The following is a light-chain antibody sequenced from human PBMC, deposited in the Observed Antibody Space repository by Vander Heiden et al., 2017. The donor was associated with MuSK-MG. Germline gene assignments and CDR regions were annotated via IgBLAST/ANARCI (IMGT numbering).Light chain of an antibody. CDR3: QQSFGNPS. CDR2: TTS. J-gene: IGKJ1*01. CDR1: QSISSY. Sequence: DIQMTQSPSSLSASVGDRVTITCRASQSISSYLHWYQLKPGQAPRLLISTTSTLQVGVPSRFSGSGSGTDFTLTISSLQPEDFATYYCQQSFGNPSFGQGTKVEI. V-gene: IGKV1-39*01.